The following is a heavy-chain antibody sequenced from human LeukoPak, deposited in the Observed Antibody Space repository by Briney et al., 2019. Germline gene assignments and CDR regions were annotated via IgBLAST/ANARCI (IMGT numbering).Heavy chain of an antibody. CDR1: GGTFSSYA. Sequence: SVKVSCKASGGTFSSYAISWVRQAPGQGLEWMGGIKPIFGTANYAQKFQGRVTITADESTSTAYMELSSLRSEDTAVYYCARVMSSSWSRRSGVVAFDIWGQGTMVTASS. CDR3: ARVMSSSWSRRSGVVAFDI. V-gene: IGHV1-69*13. J-gene: IGHJ3*02. CDR2: IKPIFGTA. D-gene: IGHD6-13*01.